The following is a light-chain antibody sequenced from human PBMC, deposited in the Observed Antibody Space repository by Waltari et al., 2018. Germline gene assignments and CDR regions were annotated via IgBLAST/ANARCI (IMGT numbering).Light chain of an antibody. CDR2: DVS. CDR1: TRDVGFSNY. J-gene: IGLJ3*02. V-gene: IGLV2-14*01. Sequence: QSALTQPPSVSGSPGQSITISCTGTTRDVGFSNYAPCYQQYPGKVPQLLIYDVSDRPSGVSSRFSGSKSGNTASLTISGLQADDEADYYCNSYSGSSSWVFGGGTKLTVL. CDR3: NSYSGSSSWV.